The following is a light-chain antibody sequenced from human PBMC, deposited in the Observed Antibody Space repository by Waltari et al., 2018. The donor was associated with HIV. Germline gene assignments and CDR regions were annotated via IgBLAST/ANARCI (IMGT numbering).Light chain of an antibody. CDR2: WAS. CDR3: HQYHTTPYT. Sequence: DIVMTQSPESLTVSLGETATISSKSSQSILSSSVNKYFLAWYQQKPGQPPKSLIYWASKGACGVPARFSGSDSGTDFTLTISSLRAEDVAVYYCHQYHTTPYTFGQGTKLEI. V-gene: IGKV4-1*01. CDR1: QSILSSSVNKYF. J-gene: IGKJ2*01.